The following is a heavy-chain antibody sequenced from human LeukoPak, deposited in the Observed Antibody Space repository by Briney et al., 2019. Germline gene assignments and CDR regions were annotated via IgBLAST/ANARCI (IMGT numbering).Heavy chain of an antibody. CDR3: ARDHCSGGSCYSDY. CDR2: INHSGST. Sequence: SETLSLTCAVYGGSFSGYYWSWIRQPPGKGLEWIGEINHSGSTNYNPSLKRRVTISVDTSKNQFSLKLSSVTAADTAVYYCARDHCSGGSCYSDYWGQGTLVTVSS. J-gene: IGHJ4*02. V-gene: IGHV4-34*01. D-gene: IGHD2-15*01. CDR1: GGSFSGYY.